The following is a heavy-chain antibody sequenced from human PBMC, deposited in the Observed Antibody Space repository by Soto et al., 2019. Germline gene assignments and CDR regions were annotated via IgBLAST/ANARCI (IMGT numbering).Heavy chain of an antibody. D-gene: IGHD3-22*01. CDR1: GFTFRSYW. J-gene: IGHJ4*02. V-gene: IGHV3-74*01. CDR3: ARGDGDYYDGNGYLGRH. Sequence: EVQLVESGGGIVQPGGSLRLSCAATGFTFRSYWMHWVRQAPGKGLVWVSRINSDGSRTSYADSAKGRFTISRDNAKNTVYLQMNSLRAEDTAVYYCARGDGDYYDGNGYLGRHWGQGTLVTVSS. CDR2: INSDGSRT.